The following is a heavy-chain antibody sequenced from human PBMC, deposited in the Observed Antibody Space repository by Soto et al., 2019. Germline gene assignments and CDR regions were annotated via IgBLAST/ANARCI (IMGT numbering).Heavy chain of an antibody. CDR3: AKSTGGTANGMDV. CDR1: GFIFNNYA. D-gene: IGHD2-8*02. Sequence: EVQLVESGGGLVQPGRSLRLSCTASGFIFNNYAMYWVRQVPGKGLEWVSGISWNGGSIGYADSVKGRFSISRDNXKNSLYLQMNSLRAEDTALYYCAKSTGGTANGMDVWGQGTTVTVSS. J-gene: IGHJ6*02. V-gene: IGHV3-9*01. CDR2: ISWNGGSI.